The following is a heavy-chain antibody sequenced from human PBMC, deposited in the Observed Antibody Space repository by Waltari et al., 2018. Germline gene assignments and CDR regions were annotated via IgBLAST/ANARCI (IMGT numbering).Heavy chain of an antibody. CDR1: GWPFIYFP. D-gene: IGHD7-27*01. V-gene: IGHV4-34*01. J-gene: IGHJ5*02. CDR2: ISHSVAP. Sequence: VQLHQWGAGLLKPSETLSVTCSVSGWPFIYFPWSWLLQPPGKRLECIGEISHSVAPHYNPSHRSRVTMSVDTIKKRFSLKLTSVTAADTAVYFCARTWGNSPPLGWLDPWGQGTRVTISS. CDR3: ARTWGNSPPLGWLDP.